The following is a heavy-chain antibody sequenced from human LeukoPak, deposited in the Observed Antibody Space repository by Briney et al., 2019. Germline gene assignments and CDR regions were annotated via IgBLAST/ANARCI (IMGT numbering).Heavy chain of an antibody. CDR1: VGTFSSYT. V-gene: IGHV1-69*04. J-gene: IGHJ4*02. CDR3: ARDAIPVGATPRPVDY. Sequence: SVKVSCKPSVGTFSSYTICCVRQAPGQGLEWVGRIIPILGIANTPQKLQGSVTSTADKSTSTAYMELISLRSEDAAVYYCARDAIPVGATPRPVDYWGQGTLVTVSS. CDR2: IIPILGIA. D-gene: IGHD1-26*01.